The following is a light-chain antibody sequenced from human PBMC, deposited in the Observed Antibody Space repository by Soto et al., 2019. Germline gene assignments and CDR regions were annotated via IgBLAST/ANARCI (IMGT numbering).Light chain of an antibody. CDR3: CSYAGNGAWV. CDR1: YSDIGAYNY. Sequence: QSVLTQPPSASGSPGQSVTIPCTGTYSDIGAYNYVSWYQQRPGEAPKLIIYEVNRRPSGVSDRFSGSKSGNTASLTISGLQAEDEADFFCCSYAGNGAWVFGGGTKVTVL. J-gene: IGLJ3*02. CDR2: EVN. V-gene: IGLV2-8*01.